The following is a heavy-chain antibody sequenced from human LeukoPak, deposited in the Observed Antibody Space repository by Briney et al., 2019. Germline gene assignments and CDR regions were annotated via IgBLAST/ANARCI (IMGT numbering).Heavy chain of an antibody. Sequence: ASVKVSCKASGGTFSSYAISWVRQAPGQGLEWMGRIIPILGIANYAQKFQGRVTITADKSTSTAYMGLSSLRSEDTAVYYCAGGGDYDSSATDYWGQGTLVTVSS. CDR2: IIPILGIA. J-gene: IGHJ4*02. CDR3: AGGGDYDSSATDY. D-gene: IGHD3-22*01. V-gene: IGHV1-69*04. CDR1: GGTFSSYA.